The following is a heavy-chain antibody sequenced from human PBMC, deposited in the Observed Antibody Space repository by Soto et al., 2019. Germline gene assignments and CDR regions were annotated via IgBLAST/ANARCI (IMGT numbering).Heavy chain of an antibody. Sequence: GGSLRLSCSASGFTFSSYAMHWVRQAPGKGLEYVSAFSSNGGSTYYADSVKGRFTISRDNSKNTMYLQMSSLRAEDTAVYYCVKRITIVRGVINPDFWGQGTLVTVSS. J-gene: IGHJ4*02. CDR3: VKRITIVRGVINPDF. CDR1: GFTFSSYA. D-gene: IGHD3-10*01. V-gene: IGHV3-64D*08. CDR2: FSSNGGST.